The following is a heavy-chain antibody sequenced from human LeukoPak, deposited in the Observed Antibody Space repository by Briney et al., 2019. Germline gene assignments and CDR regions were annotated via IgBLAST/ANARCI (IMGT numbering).Heavy chain of an antibody. J-gene: IGHJ4*02. CDR2: ISYDGSNK. Sequence: GGSLRLSCAASGFTFSSYGMHWVRQAPGKGLEWVAVISYDGSNKYYADSVKGRFTISRDNSKNTLYLQMNSLRAKDTAVYYCAKDLERTLDYWGQGTLVTVSS. CDR1: GFTFSSYG. V-gene: IGHV3-30*18. D-gene: IGHD1-1*01. CDR3: AKDLERTLDY.